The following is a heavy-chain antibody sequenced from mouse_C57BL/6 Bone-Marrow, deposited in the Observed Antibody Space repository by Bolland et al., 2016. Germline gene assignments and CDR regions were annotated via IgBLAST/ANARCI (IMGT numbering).Heavy chain of an antibody. CDR3: ARHGILPSYYAMDY. J-gene: IGHJ4*01. V-gene: IGHV5-6*01. Sequence: YPDSVRGRFTISRDNAKNTLYLQMSSLKSEDTAMYYCARHGILPSYYAMDYWGQGTS. D-gene: IGHD1-1*01.